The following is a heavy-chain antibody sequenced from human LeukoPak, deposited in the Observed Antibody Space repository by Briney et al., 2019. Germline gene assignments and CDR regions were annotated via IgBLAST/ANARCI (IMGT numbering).Heavy chain of an antibody. J-gene: IGHJ4*02. Sequence: GGSLRLSCAASGFTFSNYAMSWVRQAPGKGLEWVSSISGSGGTTYSPDSVQSRFTISRYNSNNTLFLQMNSLRAEDTAVYYCAKDPYYYDTSGYNGDYWGQGTLVTVSS. CDR3: AKDPYYYDTSGYNGDY. D-gene: IGHD3-22*01. CDR2: ISGSGGTT. CDR1: GFTFSNYA. V-gene: IGHV3-23*01.